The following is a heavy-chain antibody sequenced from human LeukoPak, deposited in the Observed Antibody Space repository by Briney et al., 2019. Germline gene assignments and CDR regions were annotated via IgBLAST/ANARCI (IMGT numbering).Heavy chain of an antibody. J-gene: IGHJ6*02. CDR1: GGSSRGYY. D-gene: IGHD6-19*01. CDR3: AREKQWLVRPYYGMDV. CDR2: INDSGSP. Sequence: SETLSLTCAVYGGSSRGYYWNWLWIRQSPGKGLEWIGEINDSGSPNYNPSLKSRVTISENKSLNQFSLRLSSVTAADTAVYYCAREKQWLVRPYYGMDVWGQGTTVTVSS. V-gene: IGHV4-34*01.